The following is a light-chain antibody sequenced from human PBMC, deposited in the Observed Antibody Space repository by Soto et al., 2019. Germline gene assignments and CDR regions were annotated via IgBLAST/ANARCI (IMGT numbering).Light chain of an antibody. J-gene: IGLJ2*01. CDR2: EVS. V-gene: IGLV2-23*02. CDR3: CSYAGSSTYVV. CDR1: SSDVGSYNL. Sequence: QSALTQPASVSGSPGQSITISCTGTSSDVGSYNLVSWYQQHPGKAPKLMIYEVSKRPSGVSNRGSDSKSGNTASLTISGIQAEDEADYYCCSYAGSSTYVVFGGGAQLTVL.